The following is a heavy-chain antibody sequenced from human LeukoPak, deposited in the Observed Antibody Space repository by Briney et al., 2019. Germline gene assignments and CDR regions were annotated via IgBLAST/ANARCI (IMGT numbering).Heavy chain of an antibody. CDR2: IYTRGTT. V-gene: IGHV4-4*09. CDR3: ARVGPYSSSSRFVDY. Sequence: PSETLSLTCTVSGGSISCYYWSWIRQPPGKGLEWIGFIYTRGTTSYNPSLKSRVTISVDTSKSQFSLKVTSVTAADTAVYYCARVGPYSSSSRFVDYWGQGTLVTVSS. J-gene: IGHJ4*02. CDR1: GGSISCYY. D-gene: IGHD6-6*01.